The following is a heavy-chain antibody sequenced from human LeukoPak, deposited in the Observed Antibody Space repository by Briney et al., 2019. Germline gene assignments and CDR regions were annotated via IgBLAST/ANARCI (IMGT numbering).Heavy chain of an antibody. J-gene: IGHJ4*02. Sequence: GASVKVSCKASGYTFTSYYIHWVRQAPGQGLEWMGIINPSGGSTSYAQKFQGRLTMTRDTSTSTVYMELSSLRSEDTAVYYCARGMRQWLVLERRGQGTLVTVSS. V-gene: IGHV1-46*01. D-gene: IGHD6-19*01. CDR3: ARGMRQWLVLER. CDR1: GYTFTSYY. CDR2: INPSGGST.